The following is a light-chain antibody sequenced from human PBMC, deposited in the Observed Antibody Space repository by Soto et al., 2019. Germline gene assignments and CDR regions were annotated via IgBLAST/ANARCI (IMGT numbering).Light chain of an antibody. V-gene: IGLV7-46*01. CDR1: TAAVTNGHY. Sequence: QAVVTQEPSLTVSPGGTVTLTCCSSTAAVTNGHYPYWFQQKPGQAPRTLIYDTTTRHSWTPSRFSGSLFEGKAALTLSGAQPEDEAEYYCLLSYNGPNVCGTGTKVTAL. CDR3: LLSYNGPNV. J-gene: IGLJ1*01. CDR2: DTT.